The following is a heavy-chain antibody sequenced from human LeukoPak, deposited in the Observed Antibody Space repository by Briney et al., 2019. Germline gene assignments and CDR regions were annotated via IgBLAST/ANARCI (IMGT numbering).Heavy chain of an antibody. J-gene: IGHJ4*02. CDR2: ISRNSRYI. Sequence: GGSLRLSCATSGFSFSSYAMSWVRQAPGKGLEWVSSISRNSRYIYYADSMRGRFTISRDNAKNSLYLQMNSLKPEDTAVYYCARVAEAAAFDSWGQGTLVTVSS. D-gene: IGHD6-13*01. V-gene: IGHV3-21*06. CDR3: ARVAEAAAFDS. CDR1: GFSFSSYA.